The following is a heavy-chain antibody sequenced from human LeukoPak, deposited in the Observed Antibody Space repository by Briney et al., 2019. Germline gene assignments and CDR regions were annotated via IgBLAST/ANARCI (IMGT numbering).Heavy chain of an antibody. CDR3: ARNGLPFEY. Sequence: GGSLRLSCAASVVTFSSYAMSWVRQAPGKGLEWVSAISGSVGRTYYADSVKGRFTISRDNSKNTLYLQMNSLRAEDTAVYYCARNGLPFEYWGQGPLVTVSS. V-gene: IGHV3-23*01. CDR2: ISGSVGRT. D-gene: IGHD3/OR15-3a*01. CDR1: VVTFSSYA. J-gene: IGHJ4*02.